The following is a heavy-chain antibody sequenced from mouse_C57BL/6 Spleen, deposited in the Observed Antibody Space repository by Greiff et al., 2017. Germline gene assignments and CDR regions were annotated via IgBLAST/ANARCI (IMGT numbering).Heavy chain of an antibody. CDR2: IDPENGDT. J-gene: IGHJ2*01. CDR1: GFNIKDDS. V-gene: IGHV14-4*01. D-gene: IGHD2-12*01. Sequence: EVQLQQSGAELVRPGASVKLSCTASGFNIKDDSMHWVKQRPEQGLEWIGWIDPENGDTEYASKFQGKATITADTSSNTAYLQLSSLTSEDTAVYCCTPYSPRDCFDYWGQGTTVTVSA. CDR3: TPYSPRDCFDY.